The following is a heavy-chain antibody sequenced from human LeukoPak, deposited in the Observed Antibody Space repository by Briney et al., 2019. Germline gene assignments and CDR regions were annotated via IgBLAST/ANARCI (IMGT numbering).Heavy chain of an antibody. CDR2: INNDGTNT. D-gene: IGHD6-13*01. CDR1: GFTSSPFW. J-gene: IGHJ4*02. Sequence: GGSLRLSCAASGFTSSPFWMHWVRQAPGKGLVWVSRINNDGTNTMYADSVKGRFTISRDNARNTLYLQMNSLRDDDTAVYYCARDYNSSPDYWGQGTLVTVSS. V-gene: IGHV3-74*03. CDR3: ARDYNSSPDY.